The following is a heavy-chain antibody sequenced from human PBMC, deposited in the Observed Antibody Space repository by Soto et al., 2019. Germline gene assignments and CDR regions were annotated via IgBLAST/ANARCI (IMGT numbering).Heavy chain of an antibody. D-gene: IGHD3-3*01. CDR2: ISYDSDTI. Sequence: GGSLRLYCAGSVFTFGTYSMNWVRQAAGKGLEWIAYISYDSDTIQYADSVKGRFTISRDNAKNSLYLQMNSLRDEDTAVYYCARLYYDYVWGQGTTVTVSS. CDR3: ARLYYDYV. V-gene: IGHV3-48*02. CDR1: VFTFGTYS. J-gene: IGHJ6*02.